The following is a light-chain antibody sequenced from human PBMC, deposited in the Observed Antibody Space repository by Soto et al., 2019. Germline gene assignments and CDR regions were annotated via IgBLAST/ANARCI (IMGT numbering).Light chain of an antibody. V-gene: IGLV2-14*01. Sequence: QSALTQPSSLSGSPGRSITISCTGTSSDIGAYDYVSWFQQHQRKAPKLMISEVNNRPSGVSNRFSGSKSGNTAYLTISGIQVDDDAEYFCFSLTTTITHVFGTVTKVTV. CDR3: FSLTTTITHV. J-gene: IGLJ1*01. CDR2: EVN. CDR1: SSDIGAYDY.